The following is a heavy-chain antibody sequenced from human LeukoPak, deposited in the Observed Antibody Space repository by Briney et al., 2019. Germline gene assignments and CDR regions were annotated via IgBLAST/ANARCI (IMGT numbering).Heavy chain of an antibody. CDR2: IRYDGSNK. V-gene: IGHV3-30*02. D-gene: IGHD6-19*01. J-gene: IGHJ4*02. CDR3: AKGGSSAWYYFGY. Sequence: GGSLRLSCAASGFTFSNYDMHWVRQAPGKGLEWVAFIRYDGSNKYYADSVKGRFPISRDNSKNTLYLQMNSLRAEDTAVYYCAKGGSSAWYYFGYWGQGTLVTVSS. CDR1: GFTFSNYD.